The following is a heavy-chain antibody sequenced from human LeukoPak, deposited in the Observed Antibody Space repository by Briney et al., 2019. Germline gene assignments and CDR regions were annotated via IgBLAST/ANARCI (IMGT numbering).Heavy chain of an antibody. D-gene: IGHD3/OR15-3a*01. CDR3: ARHWTFGSSSVYYFDY. V-gene: IGHV4-39*01. CDR1: GDSISSSPEY. Sequence: SETLSLTCSVSGDSISSSPEYWGWIRQPPGKGLEWIGSIYYSGSIYHNPSLKSRVSISVDTSKNQFSLKLSSVTAADTAVYYCARHWTFGSSSVYYFDYWGQGTLVTVSS. J-gene: IGHJ4*02. CDR2: IYYSGSI.